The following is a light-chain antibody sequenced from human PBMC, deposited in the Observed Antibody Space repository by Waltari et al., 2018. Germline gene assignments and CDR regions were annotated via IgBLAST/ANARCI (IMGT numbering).Light chain of an antibody. CDR2: AAS. Sequence: DIQMTQSPSYVPASVGDRVTITCRASQDISNWLAWYQQRPGEAPKLLIYAASIFQSGVPSRFSGSGSGSDFTLTITSLQPDDFGSYHCQQVNSYPFTFGQGTKLEI. CDR1: QDISNW. CDR3: QQVNSYPFT. J-gene: IGKJ2*01. V-gene: IGKV1D-12*01.